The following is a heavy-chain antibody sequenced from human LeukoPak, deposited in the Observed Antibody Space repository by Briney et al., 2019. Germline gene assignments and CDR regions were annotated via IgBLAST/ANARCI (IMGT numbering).Heavy chain of an antibody. D-gene: IGHD5-24*01. CDR2: IYYSGST. Sequence: SETLSLTCTVSGGSISSYYWSWIRQPPGKGLEWIGYIYYSGSTNYNPSLKSRVTISVDTSKNQFSLKLSSVTAADTAVYYCARGKMAAGEGDFDYWGQGTLVTVSS. V-gene: IGHV4-59*01. CDR1: GGSISSYY. J-gene: IGHJ4*02. CDR3: ARGKMAAGEGDFDY.